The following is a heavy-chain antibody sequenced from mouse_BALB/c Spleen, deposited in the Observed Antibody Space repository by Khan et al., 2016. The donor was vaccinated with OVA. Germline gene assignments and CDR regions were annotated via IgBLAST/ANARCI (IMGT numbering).Heavy chain of an antibody. D-gene: IGHD2-1*01. V-gene: IGHV9-3-1*01. Sequence: QIQLVQSGPELKKPGETVKISCKASGYSFTNYVMNWVKQAPGKGLKWMGWINTYIGEPTYSDDFKGRFAFSLETSASTAYLQINNLKNADTATYFCARGNRDFDYWGQGTTLTVSS. J-gene: IGHJ2*01. CDR1: GYSFTNYV. CDR3: ARGNRDFDY. CDR2: INTYIGEP.